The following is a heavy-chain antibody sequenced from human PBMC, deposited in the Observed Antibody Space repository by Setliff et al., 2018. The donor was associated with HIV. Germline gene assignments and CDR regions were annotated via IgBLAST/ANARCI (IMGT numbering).Heavy chain of an antibody. D-gene: IGHD6-19*01. CDR2: IIPVFGTA. Sequence: SVKVSCKAFGGTFNSYAVNWVRQAPGQGLEWMGGIIPVFGTANYAQNFQGRVAITADESTSTAYMELSSLRSEDTAVYYCARGMYSSGWYDAFDIWGQGTMVTVSS. CDR1: GGTFNSYA. V-gene: IGHV1-69*13. CDR3: ARGMYSSGWYDAFDI. J-gene: IGHJ3*02.